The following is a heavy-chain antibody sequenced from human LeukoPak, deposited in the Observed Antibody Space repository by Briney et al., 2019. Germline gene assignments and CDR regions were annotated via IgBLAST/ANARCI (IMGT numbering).Heavy chain of an antibody. D-gene: IGHD2-15*01. CDR2: IYPADSDI. Sequence: GESLKISCKGSGYSISNYWIGWVRQMPGKGLEWMGIIYPADSDIRYSPSFQGQVTISADKSISTAYLQWSSLKASDTAIYYCARQEYCNGGSCYTWFDPWGQGTLVIVSS. V-gene: IGHV5-51*01. J-gene: IGHJ5*02. CDR3: ARQEYCNGGSCYTWFDP. CDR1: GYSISNYW.